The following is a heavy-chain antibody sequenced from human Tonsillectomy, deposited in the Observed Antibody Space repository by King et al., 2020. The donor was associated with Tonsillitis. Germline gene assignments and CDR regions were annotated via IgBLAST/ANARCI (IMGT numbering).Heavy chain of an antibody. D-gene: IGHD1-14*01. CDR3: ARTGSVSRNDWYFDL. CDR1: GYTFTNHG. J-gene: IGHJ2*01. CDR2: ISAYNGNR. Sequence: QLVQSGAEVKKPGASVKVSCKASGYTFTNHGISWVRQAPGQGLEWMGWISAYNGNRNYAQIYRGRVTVTKDTSTTTAYMELRCLTSDDTAGYYCARTGSVSRNDWYFDLWGRGTLVSVSS. V-gene: IGHV1-18*01.